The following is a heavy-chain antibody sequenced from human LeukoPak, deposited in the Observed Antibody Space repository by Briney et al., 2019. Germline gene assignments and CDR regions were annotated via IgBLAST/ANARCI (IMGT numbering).Heavy chain of an antibody. J-gene: IGHJ4*02. CDR2: IKQDGSEK. CDR1: GFTFSSYW. CDR3: ASHWGSPVN. Sequence: GGSLGLSCAAPGFTFSSYWMSWVRQAPGKGLEWVANIKQDGSEKYYVDSVKGRFTISRDNAKNSLYLQMNSLRAEDTAVYYCASHWGSPVNWGQGTLVTVSS. D-gene: IGHD7-27*01. V-gene: IGHV3-7*01.